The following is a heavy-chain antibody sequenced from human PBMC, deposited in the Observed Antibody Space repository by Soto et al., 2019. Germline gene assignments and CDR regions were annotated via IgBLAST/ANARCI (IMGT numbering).Heavy chain of an antibody. CDR1: GFIFNSYE. Sequence: GSLRLSCAASGFIFNSYEMNWVRQAPGKGLEWVSYISSSGSSKYYADSVKGRFTISRDNAKKSLYLQMNGLRAEDTAVYYCARGNILDFWGRGNMVTVSS. D-gene: IGHD4-4*01. CDR2: ISSSGSSK. J-gene: IGHJ4*02. V-gene: IGHV3-48*03. CDR3: ARGNILDF.